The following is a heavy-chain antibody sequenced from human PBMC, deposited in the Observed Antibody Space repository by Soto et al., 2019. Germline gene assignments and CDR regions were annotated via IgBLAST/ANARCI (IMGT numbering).Heavy chain of an antibody. Sequence: QVQLQQWGAGLLKPSETLSLTCAVYGGSFSGCYWSWIRQPPGKGLEWIGEINHSGSTNYNPSLKSRVTISVDTSKNQFSLKLSSVTAADTAVYYCARVAAVAGTTWGFDYWGQGTLVTVSS. J-gene: IGHJ4*02. CDR3: ARVAAVAGTTWGFDY. D-gene: IGHD6-19*01. CDR1: GGSFSGCY. CDR2: INHSGST. V-gene: IGHV4-34*01.